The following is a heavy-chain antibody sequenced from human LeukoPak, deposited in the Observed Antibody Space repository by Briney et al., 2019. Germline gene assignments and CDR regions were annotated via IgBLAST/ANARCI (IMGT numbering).Heavy chain of an antibody. CDR2: ISGSAGST. CDR3: ARYYSHTSAWSEGGLDQ. J-gene: IGHJ4*02. Sequence: GGSLRLSCAASGFTFSSYAVNWVRQAPGKGLEWVSAISGSAGSTFYADSVRGRFTISRDNSRNTLYLQMNSLRAEDTAVYYCARYYSHTSAWSEGGLDQWGQGTLVTVSS. D-gene: IGHD6-19*01. CDR1: GFTFSSYA. V-gene: IGHV3-23*01.